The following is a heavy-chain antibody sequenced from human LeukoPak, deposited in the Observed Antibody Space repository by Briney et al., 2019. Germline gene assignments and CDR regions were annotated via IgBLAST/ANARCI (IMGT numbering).Heavy chain of an antibody. Sequence: ASVKVSCKASGYIFSSFGISWVRQAPGQGLEWMGWINTYNGNTNYAQKFQGRVTMTTDTSTSTAYMELRSLRSDDTAVYYCAKIRFGELLADFWGQGTLVTVSS. CDR1: GYIFSSFG. J-gene: IGHJ4*02. CDR2: INTYNGNT. V-gene: IGHV1-18*01. D-gene: IGHD3-10*01. CDR3: AKIRFGELLADF.